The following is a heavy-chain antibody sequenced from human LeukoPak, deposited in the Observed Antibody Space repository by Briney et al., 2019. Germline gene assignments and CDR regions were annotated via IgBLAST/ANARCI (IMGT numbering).Heavy chain of an antibody. Sequence: PSQTLSLTCTVSGASLSSSSYYWGWIRQPPGKGLEWIGSIYYSESIYYNPSLKSRGTISVAPSQNQFSRKRSAVTAADTASYYCARLNGGNWGQGTLVSVSS. V-gene: IGHV4-39*01. J-gene: IGHJ4*02. CDR2: IYYSESI. D-gene: IGHD3-16*01. CDR3: ARLNGGN. CDR1: GASLSSSSYY.